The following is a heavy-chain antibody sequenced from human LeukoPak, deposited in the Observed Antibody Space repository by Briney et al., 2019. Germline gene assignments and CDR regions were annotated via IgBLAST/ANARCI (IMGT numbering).Heavy chain of an antibody. CDR2: INPNSGGT. D-gene: IGHD3-22*01. CDR3: ARRYYYDSSGPFDY. J-gene: IGHJ4*02. CDR1: GYTFTGYY. V-gene: IGHV1-2*02. Sequence: ASVKVSCKASGYTFTGYYMHWVRQAPGQGLEWMGWINPNSGGTYYAQKFQGGVTMTRDTSISTAYMELSRLRSDDTAVYYCARRYYYDSSGPFDYWGQGTLVTVSS.